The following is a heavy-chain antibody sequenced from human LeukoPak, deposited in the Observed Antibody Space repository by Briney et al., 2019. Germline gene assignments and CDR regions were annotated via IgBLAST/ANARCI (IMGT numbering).Heavy chain of an antibody. Sequence: SETLSLTCTVSGGSISSYYWSWIRQPPGKGLEWIGYIYYSGSTNYNPSLKSRVTISVDTSKNQFPLKLSSVTAADTAVYYCARRSYGVAFDIWGQGTMVTVSS. CDR3: ARRSYGVAFDI. CDR2: IYYSGST. V-gene: IGHV4-59*08. CDR1: GGSISSYY. J-gene: IGHJ3*02. D-gene: IGHD4-17*01.